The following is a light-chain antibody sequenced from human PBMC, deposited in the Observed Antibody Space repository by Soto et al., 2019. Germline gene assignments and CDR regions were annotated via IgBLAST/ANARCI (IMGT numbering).Light chain of an antibody. CDR1: ESVSSIY. V-gene: IGKV3-20*01. Sequence: SVSTQSPCTLSLSPGERATLSCRASESVSSIYVAWYQQKPGQAPTLLIYGASTRATGIPDRFSGSGSGTDFTLTISRLEPEDFAVYYCQQYGSSGTFGQGTKVDI. CDR3: QQYGSSGT. CDR2: GAS. J-gene: IGKJ1*01.